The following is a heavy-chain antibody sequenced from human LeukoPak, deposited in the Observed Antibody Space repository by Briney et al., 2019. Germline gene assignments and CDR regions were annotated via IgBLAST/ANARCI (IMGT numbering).Heavy chain of an antibody. CDR1: GFTFSSYS. Sequence: PGGSLRLSCAASGFTFSSYSMNWVRQAPGKGLEWVSYISSSSTIYYADSVKGRFTISRDNAKNSLYLQMNSLRAEDTAVYYCARDPGGSYENWFDPWGHGTLVTVSS. V-gene: IGHV3-48*01. CDR3: ARDPGGSYENWFDP. D-gene: IGHD1-26*01. CDR2: ISSSSTI. J-gene: IGHJ5*02.